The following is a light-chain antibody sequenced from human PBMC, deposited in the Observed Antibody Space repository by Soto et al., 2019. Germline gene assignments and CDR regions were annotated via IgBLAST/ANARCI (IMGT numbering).Light chain of an antibody. J-gene: IGKJ1*01. CDR3: QQYGSSGT. CDR2: GAS. Sequence: TALRESRGTLSVSLEEMANLSCRASQSVSNNYLAWYQQKPGQAPRLLISGASNRATGIPDRFSGSGSGTDFTLTISRLEPEDFAVYYCQQYGSSGTFGQGTKVDIK. V-gene: IGKV3-20*01. CDR1: QSVSNNY.